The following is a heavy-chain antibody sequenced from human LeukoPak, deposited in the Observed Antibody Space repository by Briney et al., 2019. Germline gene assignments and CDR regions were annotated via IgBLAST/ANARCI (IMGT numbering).Heavy chain of an antibody. D-gene: IGHD3-9*01. V-gene: IGHV5-51*01. CDR3: ARILPPYSRWFDP. J-gene: IGHJ5*02. CDR2: IYPGDSDT. CDR1: GYSFTSYW. Sequence: GESLKISCKGSGYSFTSYWIGWVRQMPGKGLEWMWIIYPGDSDTRYRPSFQGQVTISADKSISTAYLQWSSLKASDTAMYYCARILPPYSRWFDPWGQGTLVTVSS.